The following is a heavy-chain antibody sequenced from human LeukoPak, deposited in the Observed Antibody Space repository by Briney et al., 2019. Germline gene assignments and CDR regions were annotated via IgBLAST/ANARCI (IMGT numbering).Heavy chain of an antibody. J-gene: IGHJ4*02. CDR2: VWYDGSNK. CDR1: GFTFSSYG. Sequence: GGSLRLSCAASGFTFSSYGMHWVRQAPGKGLEWVAVVWYDGSNKYYADSVKGRFTISRDNSKNTLYLQMNSLRAEDTAVYYCARGYDILTGYLYYFDYWGQGTLVTVSS. V-gene: IGHV3-33*01. D-gene: IGHD3-9*01. CDR3: ARGYDILTGYLYYFDY.